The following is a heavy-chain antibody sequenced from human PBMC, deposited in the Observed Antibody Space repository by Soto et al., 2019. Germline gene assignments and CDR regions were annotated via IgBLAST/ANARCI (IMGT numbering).Heavy chain of an antibody. CDR3: ARDGGDGYNSGDY. CDR1: GFTFSSYH. CDR2: ISPSSDTI. D-gene: IGHD2-21*01. V-gene: IGHV3-48*02. J-gene: IGHJ4*02. Sequence: EVQLVESGGGLVQPGGSLRLSCEASGFTFSSYHMNWVRQAPGKGLEWVSYISPSSDTIYYADSVKGRFTISRDNSKNSRFLQMNSRRDEDTAVYYCARDGGDGYNSGDYWGQGTLVTVSS.